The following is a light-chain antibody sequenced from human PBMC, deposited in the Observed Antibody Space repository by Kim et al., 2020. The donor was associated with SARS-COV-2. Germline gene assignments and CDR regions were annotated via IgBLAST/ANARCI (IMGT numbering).Light chain of an antibody. CDR3: NSYTSSSIGV. J-gene: IGLJ3*02. CDR1: SSDVGGHNY. CDR2: DVS. Sequence: QSALTQPASVSGSPGQSITISCTGTSSDVGGHNYVSWYQQHPGKAPKLIIYDVSLRPPGVSNRFSGSKSGNTASLTISGLQADEEADYYCNSYTSSSIGVFGGGTKLTVL. V-gene: IGLV2-14*03.